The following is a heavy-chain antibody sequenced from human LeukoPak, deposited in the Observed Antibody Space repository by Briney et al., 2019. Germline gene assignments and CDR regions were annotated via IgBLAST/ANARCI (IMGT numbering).Heavy chain of an antibody. CDR3: ARPSFVTATTNWFDP. CDR2: INPNSGGT. V-gene: IGHV1-2*02. D-gene: IGHD2-21*02. Sequence: ASVKVSCEASGYTFTGYYMHWVRQAPGQGLEWMGWINPNSGGTNYAQEFQGRVTMTRDTSISTAYMELSRLRSDDTAVYYCARPSFVTATTNWFDPWGQGTLVTVSS. CDR1: GYTFTGYY. J-gene: IGHJ5*02.